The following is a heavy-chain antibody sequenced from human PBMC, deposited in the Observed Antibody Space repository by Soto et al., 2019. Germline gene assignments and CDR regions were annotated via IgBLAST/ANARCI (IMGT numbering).Heavy chain of an antibody. Sequence: QVQLQESGPGLVKPSETLSLTCTVSGDSVTSVSAYWSWIRQPPEKGLEWIGYIYYSGSADYNPSLGSRVTISIDTSKNQFPLKLTSVTAADTAVYYCARGVGFGYYYYHMDLWGQGTTVTVSS. V-gene: IGHV4-61*01. D-gene: IGHD3-10*01. CDR1: GDSVTSVSAY. J-gene: IGHJ6*02. CDR3: ARGVGFGYYYYHMDL. CDR2: IYYSGSA.